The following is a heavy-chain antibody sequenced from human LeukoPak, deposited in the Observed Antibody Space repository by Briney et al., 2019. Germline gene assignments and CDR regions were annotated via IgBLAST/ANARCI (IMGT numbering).Heavy chain of an antibody. CDR2: IIPIFGTA. D-gene: IGHD3-22*01. J-gene: IGHJ4*02. V-gene: IGHV1-69*13. Sequence: GASVKVSCKASGYAFTSYGISWVRQAPGQGLEWMGGIIPIFGTANYAQKFQGRVTITADESTSTAYMELSSLRSEDTAVYYCARVVDSSGAFDYWGQGTLVTVSS. CDR3: ARVVDSSGAFDY. CDR1: GYAFTSYG.